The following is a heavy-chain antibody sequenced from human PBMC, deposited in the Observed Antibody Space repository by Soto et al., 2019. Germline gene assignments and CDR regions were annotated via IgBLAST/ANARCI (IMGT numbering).Heavy chain of an antibody. CDR2: INTNTGNP. CDR3: ARDLGTEDIVVVPAEKWLDP. J-gene: IGHJ5*02. V-gene: IGHV7-4-1*01. Sequence: SAQASSTAPGPPPTTHPPPPPPPPPRHPPQWMGWINTNTGNPTYAQGFTGRFVFSLDTSVSTAYLQICSLKAEDTAVYYCARDLGTEDIVVVPAEKWLDPWGQGTLVTVSS. CDR1: GPPPTTHP. D-gene: IGHD2-2*01.